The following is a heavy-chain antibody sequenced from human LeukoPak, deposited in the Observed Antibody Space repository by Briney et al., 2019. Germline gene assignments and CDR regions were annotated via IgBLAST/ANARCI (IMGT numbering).Heavy chain of an antibody. D-gene: IGHD2-15*01. CDR2: INPNSGGT. V-gene: IGHV1-2*02. CDR3: ARDSIVEAAFADYYYYYMDV. Sequence: ASVKVSCKASGYTFTGYYMHWVRQAPGQGLEWMGWINPNSGGTNYAQKFQGRVTMTRDTSISTAYMELSRLRSDDAAVYYCARDSIVEAAFADYYYYYMDVWGKGTTVTVSS. CDR1: GYTFTGYY. J-gene: IGHJ6*03.